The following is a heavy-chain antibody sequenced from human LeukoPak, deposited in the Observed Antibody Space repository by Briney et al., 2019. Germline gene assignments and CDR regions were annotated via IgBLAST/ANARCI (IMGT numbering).Heavy chain of an antibody. D-gene: IGHD5-12*01. CDR1: GGSISSYY. Sequence: SETLSLTCTVSGGSISSYYWSWIRQPPGKGLEWIGYIYHSGSSNYNPSLKSRVTISVDTSKNQFSLKLRSVTAADTAVYYCARVSGYDWESFCDYWGQGTLVTVSS. CDR3: ARVSGYDWESFCDY. J-gene: IGHJ4*02. V-gene: IGHV4-59*01. CDR2: IYHSGSS.